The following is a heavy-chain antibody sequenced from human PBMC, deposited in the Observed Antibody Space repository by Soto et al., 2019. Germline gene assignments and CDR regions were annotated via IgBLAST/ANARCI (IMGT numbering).Heavy chain of an antibody. CDR3: ARDPGSSWYYFDY. CDR1: GFTFSSYG. D-gene: IGHD6-13*01. J-gene: IGHJ4*02. V-gene: IGHV3-33*01. CDR2: IWYDGSNK. Sequence: QVQLVESGGGVVQPGRSLRLSCAASGFTFSSYGMHWVRQAPGKGLEWVAVIWYDGSNKYYADSVKGRFTISRDNSKNTLYLQMNSLRAEDTAVYYCARDPGSSWYYFDYWGQGTLVTVSS.